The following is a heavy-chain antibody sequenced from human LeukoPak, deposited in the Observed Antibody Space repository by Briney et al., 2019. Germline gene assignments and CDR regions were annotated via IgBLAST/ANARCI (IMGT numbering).Heavy chain of an antibody. V-gene: IGHV3-23*01. CDR1: GFTFSSYA. Sequence: PGGSLRLSCAGSGFTFSSYAISWVRQAPGQGLEWVSAISGSGSSTYYADSVKGRFTISRDNSKNTLYLQVNSLRAEDTAVFYCAKAISCSDGTSSFSDYWGEGEPVTVSS. J-gene: IGHJ4*02. D-gene: IGHD2-15*01. CDR2: ISGSGSST. CDR3: AKAISCSDGTSSFSDY.